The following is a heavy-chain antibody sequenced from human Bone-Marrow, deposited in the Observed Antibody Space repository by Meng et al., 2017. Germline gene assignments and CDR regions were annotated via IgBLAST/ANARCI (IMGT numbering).Heavy chain of an antibody. J-gene: IGHJ4*02. Sequence: QVQLVQSGAEVKKPGASVKVSCKASGYTFTGYYMHWVRQAPGQGLEWMGGIIPIFGTANYAQKFQGRVTITADESTSTAYMELSSLRSEDTAVYYCARVDYYDSSGYPFDYWGQGTLVTVSS. V-gene: IGHV1-69*01. CDR3: ARVDYYDSSGYPFDY. CDR1: GYTFTGYY. CDR2: IIPIFGTA. D-gene: IGHD3-22*01.